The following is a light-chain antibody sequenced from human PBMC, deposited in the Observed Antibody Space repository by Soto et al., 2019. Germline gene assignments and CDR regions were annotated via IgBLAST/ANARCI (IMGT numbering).Light chain of an antibody. CDR3: SSYTSTNLPI. J-gene: IGLJ7*01. V-gene: IGLV2-14*03. CDR2: DVS. CDR1: SSDVGGYDY. Sequence: QSALTQPASVSGSPGQSITISCTGTSSDVGGYDYVSWYQHHPGKAPKLMIFDVSHRPSGVSDRVSGAKAGNTASLTISGLRAEDEADYYCSSYTSTNLPIFGGGTQLTVL.